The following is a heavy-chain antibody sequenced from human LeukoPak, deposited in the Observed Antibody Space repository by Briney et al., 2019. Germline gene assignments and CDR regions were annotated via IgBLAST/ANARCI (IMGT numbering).Heavy chain of an antibody. D-gene: IGHD3-9*01. Sequence: SETLSLTCTVSGGSISSSSYYWSWIRQPPGKGLEWIGSLYYSGSTYYNPSLQSRVTISVDTSKNQFSLKLSSVTAADTAVYYCARHGSVAYYDILTGYGARGYFDYWGQGTLVTVSS. CDR1: GGSISSSSYY. CDR3: ARHGSVAYYDILTGYGARGYFDY. J-gene: IGHJ4*02. CDR2: LYYSGST. V-gene: IGHV4-39*01.